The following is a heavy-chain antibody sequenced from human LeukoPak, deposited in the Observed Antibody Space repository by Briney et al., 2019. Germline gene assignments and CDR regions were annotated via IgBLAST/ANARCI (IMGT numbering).Heavy chain of an antibody. CDR3: AKDQEMATTYPSLFDY. CDR2: INWNGGST. V-gene: IGHV3-20*04. J-gene: IGHJ4*02. Sequence: GGSLRLSCAASGFTFDDYGMSWVRQAPGKGLEWVSGINWNGGSTGYADSVKGRFTISRDNSKNTVYLQMNSLRAEDTAVYYCAKDQEMATTYPSLFDYCGQGTLVTVSS. D-gene: IGHD5-24*01. CDR1: GFTFDDYG.